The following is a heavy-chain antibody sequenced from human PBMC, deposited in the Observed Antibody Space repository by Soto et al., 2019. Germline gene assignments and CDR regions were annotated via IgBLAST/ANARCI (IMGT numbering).Heavy chain of an antibody. V-gene: IGHV3-30*18. CDR1: GFTFSSYG. Sequence: GGSLRLSCAASGFTFSSYGMHWVRQAPGKGLEWVAVISYDGSNKYYADSVKGRFTISRDNSKNTLYLQMNSLRAEDTAVYYCAKAGRITIFGIDAFDIWGQGTMVTVSS. D-gene: IGHD3-3*01. CDR3: AKAGRITIFGIDAFDI. CDR2: ISYDGSNK. J-gene: IGHJ3*02.